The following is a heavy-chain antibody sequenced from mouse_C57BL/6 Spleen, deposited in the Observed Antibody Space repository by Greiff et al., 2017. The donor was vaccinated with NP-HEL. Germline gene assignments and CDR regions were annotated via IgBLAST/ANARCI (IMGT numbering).Heavy chain of an antibody. CDR1: GYTFTNYG. V-gene: IGHV1-81*01. CDR2: INPNSGNT. D-gene: IGHD1-1*02. Sequence: QVHLQQSGPELVRPGASVKLSCKASGYTFTNYGISWVKQSTGQGLEWIGDINPNSGNTYYNAKFKGKATLTADKSSSTAYMELRSLTSEDSAVYFCARWGGYYLDYWGQGTTLTVSS. J-gene: IGHJ2*01. CDR3: ARWGGYYLDY.